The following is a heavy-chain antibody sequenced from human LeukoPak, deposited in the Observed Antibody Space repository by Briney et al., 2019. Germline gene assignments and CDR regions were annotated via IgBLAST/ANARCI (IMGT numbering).Heavy chain of an antibody. Sequence: ASVKVSCKASGYTFTGYYMHWVRQAPGQGLEWMGIINPSGGSTSYAQKFQGRVTMTRDTSTSTVYMELSSLRSEDTAVYYCARDQNTSRLSGWPVDYWGQGTLVTVSS. D-gene: IGHD6-19*01. CDR3: ARDQNTSRLSGWPVDY. J-gene: IGHJ4*02. V-gene: IGHV1-46*01. CDR1: GYTFTGYY. CDR2: INPSGGST.